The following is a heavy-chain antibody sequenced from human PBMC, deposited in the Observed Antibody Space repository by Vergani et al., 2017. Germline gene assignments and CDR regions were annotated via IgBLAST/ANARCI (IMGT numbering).Heavy chain of an antibody. CDR1: GGSSIGYH. CDR3: ARVNTETNGHLYFYYYMDV. J-gene: IGHJ6*03. Sequence: QVQLQQWVGGLLKPSGTLSLTCVVNGGSSIGYHWTWIRHSPGEGLGWVGDTVHTGRPVLNPSRKSRLSMSVDKSRNQFSLALSSVTATDTAIYFCARVNTETNGHLYFYYYMDVWGQGTAVTVS. D-gene: IGHD4-11*01. V-gene: IGHV4-34*12. CDR2: TVHTGRP.